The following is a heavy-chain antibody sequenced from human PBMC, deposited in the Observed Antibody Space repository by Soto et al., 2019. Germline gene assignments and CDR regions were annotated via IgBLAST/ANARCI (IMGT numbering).Heavy chain of an antibody. V-gene: IGHV4-59*01. Sequence: SETLSLTCSVSRGSINTYYWSWLRQTPGKGLEWIGYVYDSGSTNYNPSLKNRATISVHTSKMQFSLILTSVTTADTAVYYCATNSYCISTSCYRGMDVWGQGTTVT. CDR2: VYDSGST. D-gene: IGHD2-2*01. CDR1: RGSINTYY. CDR3: ATNSYCISTSCYRGMDV. J-gene: IGHJ6*02.